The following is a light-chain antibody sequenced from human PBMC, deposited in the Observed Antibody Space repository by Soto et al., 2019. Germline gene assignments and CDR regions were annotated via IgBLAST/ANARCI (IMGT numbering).Light chain of an antibody. Sequence: QSALTQPPSASGSPGQSVTISCTGTSSDVGGYNYVSCYQQHPGKVPKLMIYEVTKRPSGVPDRFSGSKSGNTASLTVSGLQDEDEADYYCSSYAGSNILVFGGGTKVTVL. V-gene: IGLV2-8*01. CDR1: SSDVGGYNY. CDR2: EVT. J-gene: IGLJ3*02. CDR3: SSYAGSNILV.